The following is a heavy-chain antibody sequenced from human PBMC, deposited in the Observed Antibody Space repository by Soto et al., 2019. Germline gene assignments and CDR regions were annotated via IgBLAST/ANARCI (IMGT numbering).Heavy chain of an antibody. CDR2: INHSGST. D-gene: IGHD6-13*01. J-gene: IGHJ6*02. Sequence: SETLSLTCAFYGWSFSGYYWSWIRQPPGKGLEWIGEINHSGSTNYNPSLKSRVTISVDTSKNQFSLKLSSMTAADTAVYYCARLAAAGMRGYYYYGMDVWGQGTTVTVSS. CDR3: ARLAAAGMRGYYYYGMDV. CDR1: GWSFSGYY. V-gene: IGHV4-34*01.